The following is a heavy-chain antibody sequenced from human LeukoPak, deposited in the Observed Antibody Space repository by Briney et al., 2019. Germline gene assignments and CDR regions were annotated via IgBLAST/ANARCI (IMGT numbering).Heavy chain of an antibody. D-gene: IGHD5-12*01. V-gene: IGHV3-53*01. CDR1: GFTDSSNY. Sequence: GGSLRLSCAASGFTDSSNYMSWVRQAPGKGLEWVSVIYSGGSTYYADSVKGRFTISRDNSKNTLYLQMNSLRAEDTAVYYCSGYDSRAYYFDYWGQGTLVTVSS. J-gene: IGHJ4*02. CDR3: SGYDSRAYYFDY. CDR2: IYSGGST.